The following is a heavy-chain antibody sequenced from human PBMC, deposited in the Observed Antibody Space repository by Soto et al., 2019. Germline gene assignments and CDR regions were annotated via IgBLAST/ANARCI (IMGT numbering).Heavy chain of an antibody. D-gene: IGHD6-19*01. CDR1: GVYLADYR. CDR3: AKGPHTNVGWPYYFES. CDR2: SSPRGDTI. Sequence: TGVTQSHSWGAAGVYLADYRVNWISQNQGKGLEWISYSSPRGDTIYYADSVEGRFTISRDNARNSLSLHMSSLRDEDSALYYCAKGPHTNVGWPYYFESWGQGVSVTLSS. V-gene: IGHV3-48*02. J-gene: IGHJ4*02.